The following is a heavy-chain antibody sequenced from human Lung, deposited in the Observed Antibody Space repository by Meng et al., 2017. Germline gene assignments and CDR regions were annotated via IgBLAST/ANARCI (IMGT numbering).Heavy chain of an antibody. CDR1: GGSISSGGYS. D-gene: IGHD2-15*01. J-gene: IGHJ4*02. V-gene: IGHV4-30-2*01. CDR2: ISHSGST. CDR3: ARSGYCSGSSCYGSFDS. Sequence: QLQLQESGSGLVKPSQTLSLTCAVPGGSISSGGYSWRWIRQPPGKGLEWIGYISHSGSTYYNPSLKNRVTISVDRSKNQFSLRLTSVTAADTAVYSCARSGYCSGSSCYGSFDSWGQGTLVTVSS.